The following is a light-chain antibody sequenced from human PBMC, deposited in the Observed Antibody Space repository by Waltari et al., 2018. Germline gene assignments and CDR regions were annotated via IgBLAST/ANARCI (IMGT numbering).Light chain of an antibody. CDR2: QDS. CDR1: KLGDKY. J-gene: IGLJ1*01. Sequence: SYELTQPPSVSVSPGQPASITCSGDKLGDKYACWYQQKPGQSPVLVIYQDSKRPSGIPERFSGSNSGNTATLTISGTQAMDEADYYCQAWDSSTAHVFGTGTKVTVL. CDR3: QAWDSSTAHV. V-gene: IGLV3-1*01.